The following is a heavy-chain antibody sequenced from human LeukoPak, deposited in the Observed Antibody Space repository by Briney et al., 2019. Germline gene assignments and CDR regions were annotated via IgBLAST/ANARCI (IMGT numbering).Heavy chain of an antibody. CDR2: INHSGST. CDR3: ARVGIAAAGTDDAFDI. J-gene: IGHJ3*02. V-gene: IGHV4-34*01. CDR1: GGSFSGYY. Sequence: PSETLSLTCAVYGGSFSGYYWSWIRQPPGKGLEWIGEINHSGSTNYNPSLKSRVTISVDTSKNQFSLKLSSVTAADMAVYYCARVGIAAAGTDDAFDIWGQGTMVTVSS. D-gene: IGHD6-13*01.